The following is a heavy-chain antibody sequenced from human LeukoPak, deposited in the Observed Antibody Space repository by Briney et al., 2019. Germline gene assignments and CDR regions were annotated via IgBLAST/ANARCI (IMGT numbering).Heavy chain of an antibody. CDR3: ASPSEGSGTLEYFQH. CDR2: IIPIFGTA. V-gene: IGHV1-69*05. D-gene: IGHD3-10*01. CDR1: GYTFTSYA. Sequence: GASVKVSCKASGYTFTSYAISWVRQAPGQGLEWMGGIIPIFGTANYAQKFQGRVTITTDESTSTAYMELSSLRSEDTAVYYCASPSEGSGTLEYFQHWGQGTLVTVSS. J-gene: IGHJ1*01.